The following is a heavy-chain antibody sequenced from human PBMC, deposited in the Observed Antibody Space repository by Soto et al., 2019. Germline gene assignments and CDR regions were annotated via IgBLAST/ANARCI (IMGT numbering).Heavy chain of an antibody. J-gene: IGHJ3*01. Sequence: GESLKISCTASGYTFSSYWIGWLRQSPGKGLEWLGIIYGGDSETRYRPSFQGQVAISADKSINTAYLQWGGLKASDTAMYYCAILKNFGSGTHRMPFDAWGQGTMVTV. V-gene: IGHV5-51*01. D-gene: IGHD3-10*01. CDR1: GYTFSSYW. CDR3: AILKNFGSGTHRMPFDA. CDR2: IYGGDSET.